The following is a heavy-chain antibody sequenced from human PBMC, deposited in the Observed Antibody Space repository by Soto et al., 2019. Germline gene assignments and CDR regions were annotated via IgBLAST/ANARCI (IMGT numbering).Heavy chain of an antibody. Sequence: ASVKVSCKASGYTFTSYGISWVRQAPGQGLEWMGWISAYNGNTNYAQKLQGRVTMTTDTSTSTAYMELRSLRSDDTAVYYCARFVIVVPAAITPGYCYYYMDVWGKGTTVTVSS. CDR3: ARFVIVVPAAITPGYCYYYMDV. V-gene: IGHV1-18*01. J-gene: IGHJ6*03. D-gene: IGHD2-2*02. CDR2: ISAYNGNT. CDR1: GYTFTSYG.